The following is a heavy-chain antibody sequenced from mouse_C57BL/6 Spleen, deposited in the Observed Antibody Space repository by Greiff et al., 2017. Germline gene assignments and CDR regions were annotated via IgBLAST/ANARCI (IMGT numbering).Heavy chain of an antibody. CDR2: INPSSGYT. Sequence: QVQLKESGAELARPGASVKMSCKASGYTITSYTMHWVKQRPGQGLEWIGYINPSSGYTKYNQKFKDKATLTADKSTITAYMHLSSLTSEDSAVYYCARFGLRPRFAYGGQGTLVTVSA. V-gene: IGHV1-4*01. CDR1: GYTITSYT. D-gene: IGHD2-4*01. CDR3: ARFGLRPRFAY. J-gene: IGHJ3*01.